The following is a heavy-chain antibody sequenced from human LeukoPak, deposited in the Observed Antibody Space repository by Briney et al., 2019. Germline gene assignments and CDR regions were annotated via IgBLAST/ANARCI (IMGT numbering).Heavy chain of an antibody. CDR2: IGTAGEI. CDR1: GFTFRSYD. CDR3: TSANYGPAY. J-gene: IGHJ4*02. Sequence: PGGSLRLSCAASGFTFRSYDMHWVRQATGKGLEWVSGIGTAGEIYYPGSVKGRFTISRENAKNSLYLQMNSLRAGDTAVYYCTSANYGPAYWGQGTLVTVSS. D-gene: IGHD5-24*01. V-gene: IGHV3-13*01.